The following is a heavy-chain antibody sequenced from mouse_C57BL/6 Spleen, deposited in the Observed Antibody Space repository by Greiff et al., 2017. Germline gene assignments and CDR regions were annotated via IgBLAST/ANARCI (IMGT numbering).Heavy chain of an antibody. V-gene: IGHV1-64*01. J-gene: IGHJ2*01. D-gene: IGHD2-3*01. Sequence: QVQLQQPGAELVKPGASVKLSCKASGYTFTSYWMHWVKQRPGQGLEWIGMIHPNSGSTTYNEKFKSKATLTVDKPSSTAYMQLSNLTSEYSAVYYCASDGGYYSYFDYWGQGTTLTVSS. CDR1: GYTFTSYW. CDR3: ASDGGYYSYFDY. CDR2: IHPNSGST.